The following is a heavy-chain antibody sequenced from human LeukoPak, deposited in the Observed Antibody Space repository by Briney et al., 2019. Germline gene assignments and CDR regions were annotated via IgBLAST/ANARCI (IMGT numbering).Heavy chain of an antibody. J-gene: IGHJ6*02. V-gene: IGHV1-69*04. CDR3: ARDQGLTAPPPYGLDV. Sequence: SVTVSFKASGGTFIISAITWVRQAPGQGLEWMGRIIPVLNITSYAQKFQGSVTITPDTSTSTVYMELSSLRSEETAVYYCARDQGLTAPPPYGLDVWGQGTTVSVSS. D-gene: IGHD5-18*01. CDR1: GGTFIISA. CDR2: IIPVLNIT.